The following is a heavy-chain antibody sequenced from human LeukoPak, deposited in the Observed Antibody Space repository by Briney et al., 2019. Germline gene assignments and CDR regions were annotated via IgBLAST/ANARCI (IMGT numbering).Heavy chain of an antibody. D-gene: IGHD6-13*01. CDR2: IYTSGST. J-gene: IGHJ6*03. V-gene: IGHV4-4*07. Sequence: SETLSLTCTVSGGSVSSYYWSWIRQPAGKGPEWIGRIYTSGSTNYNPSLKSRVTMSVDTSKNQFSLKLSSVTAADTAVYYCAREGGIAAHMDVWGKGTTVTVSS. CDR3: AREGGIAAHMDV. CDR1: GGSVSSYY.